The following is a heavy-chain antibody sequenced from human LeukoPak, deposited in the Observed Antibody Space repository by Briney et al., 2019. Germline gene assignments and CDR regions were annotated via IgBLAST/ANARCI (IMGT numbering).Heavy chain of an antibody. CDR2: IYYSGST. V-gene: IGHV4-59*01. CDR1: GGSISSYY. CDR3: AYQRGYSGYVDY. J-gene: IGHJ4*02. Sequence: NPSETLSLTCTVSGGSISSYYWSWIRQPPGKGLEWIGYIYYSGSTNYNPSLKSRVTISVDTSKNQFSLKLSSVTAADTAVYYCAYQRGYSGYVDYWGQGTLVTVSS. D-gene: IGHD5-12*01.